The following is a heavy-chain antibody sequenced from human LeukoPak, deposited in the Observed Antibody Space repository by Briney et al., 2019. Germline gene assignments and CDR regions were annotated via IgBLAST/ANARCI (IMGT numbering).Heavy chain of an antibody. D-gene: IGHD1-26*01. V-gene: IGHV1-18*01. CDR3: ARGSYPWELGDFDY. J-gene: IGHJ4*02. CDR2: ISAYNGNT. CDR1: GYTSTSYG. Sequence: ASVKVSCKASGYTSTSYGISWVRQAPGQGLEWMGWISAYNGNTNYAQKLQGRVTMTTDTSTSTAYMELRSLRSDDTAVYYCARGSYPWELGDFDYWGQGTLVTVSS.